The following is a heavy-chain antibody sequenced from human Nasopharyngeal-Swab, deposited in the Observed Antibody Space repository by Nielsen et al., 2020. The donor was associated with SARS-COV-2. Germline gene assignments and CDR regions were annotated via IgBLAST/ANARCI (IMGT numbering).Heavy chain of an antibody. V-gene: IGHV3-30*04. CDR2: ISYDGSNK. J-gene: IGHJ6*02. D-gene: IGHD3-16*01. CDR3: ARESGWGSSQHYYYYYGMDV. Sequence: VRQAPGKGLEWVAVISYDGSNKYYADSVKGRFTISRDNSKNTLYLQMNSLRAEDTAVYYCARESGWGSSQHYYYYYGMDVWGQGTTVTVSS.